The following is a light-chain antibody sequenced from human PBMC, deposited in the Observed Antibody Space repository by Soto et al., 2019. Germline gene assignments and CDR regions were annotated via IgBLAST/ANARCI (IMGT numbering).Light chain of an antibody. J-gene: IGLJ2*01. CDR1: SSDVGGYDY. Sequence: QSALTQPPPASGSPGQSVTMSCSGTSSDVGGYDYVSWYQQHPGKAPKLMIYEVSKRPSGVPDRFFGSKSGNTASLTVSGLQAEDEADYYCSSYAGSSNFVVFGGGTKLTVL. V-gene: IGLV2-8*01. CDR2: EVS. CDR3: SSYAGSSNFVV.